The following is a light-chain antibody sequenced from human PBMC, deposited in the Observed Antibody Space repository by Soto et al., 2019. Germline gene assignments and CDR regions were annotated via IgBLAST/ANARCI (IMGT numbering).Light chain of an antibody. CDR3: QHYGSSPWT. Sequence: EIVLTQSPGTLSLSPGERATLSCRASQSVGGNYLAWFQQKPGQAPRLLVYRASNRAAGIPDRFSGGGSGTDFTLTISSLEPEGFAVYYCQHYGSSPWTFGQGTEVEVK. CDR2: RAS. J-gene: IGKJ1*01. V-gene: IGKV3-20*01. CDR1: QSVGGNY.